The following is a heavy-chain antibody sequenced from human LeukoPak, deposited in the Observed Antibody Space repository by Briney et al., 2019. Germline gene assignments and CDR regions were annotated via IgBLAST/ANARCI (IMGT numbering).Heavy chain of an antibody. CDR3: ARDGWELVWSFDY. J-gene: IGHJ4*02. V-gene: IGHV4-4*07. D-gene: IGHD1-26*01. CDR1: GGSISSYY. Sequence: SETLSLTCTVSGGSISSYYWSWIRQTAGKGLEWIGRIYTSGSTNYSPSLKSRVTMSVDTSKNQFSLKLSSVTAADTAVYYCARDGWELVWSFDYWGQGTLVTVSS. CDR2: IYTSGST.